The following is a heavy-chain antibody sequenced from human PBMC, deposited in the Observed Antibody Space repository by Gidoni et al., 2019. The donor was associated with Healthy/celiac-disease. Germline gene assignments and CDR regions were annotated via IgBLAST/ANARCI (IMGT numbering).Heavy chain of an antibody. J-gene: IGHJ4*02. V-gene: IGHV3-66*01. CDR1: GFTVSSNY. CDR2: IYSGGST. CDR3: ARVLGIAVAGTHFHY. Sequence: EVQLVESGGGLVQPGGSLRLSCAASGFTVSSNYMSWVRQAPGKGLEWVSVIYSGGSTYYADSVKGRFTISRDNSKNTLYLQMNSLRAEDTAVYYCARVLGIAVAGTHFHYWGQGTLVTVSS. D-gene: IGHD6-19*01.